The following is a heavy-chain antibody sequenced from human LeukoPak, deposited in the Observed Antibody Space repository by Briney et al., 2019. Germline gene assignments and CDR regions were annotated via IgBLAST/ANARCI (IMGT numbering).Heavy chain of an antibody. CDR3: ARVSCGGGCYSHLGWFDP. D-gene: IGHD2-21*02. Sequence: GASVKVSCKASGGTFSSYAISWVRQAPGQGLEWMGGIIPIFHTTNYAQKFQGRVTITADESTSTAYMEVSSLRSEDSAVYYCARVSCGGGCYSHLGWFDPWGQGTLVTVSS. CDR1: GGTFSSYA. CDR2: IIPIFHTT. J-gene: IGHJ5*02. V-gene: IGHV1-69*13.